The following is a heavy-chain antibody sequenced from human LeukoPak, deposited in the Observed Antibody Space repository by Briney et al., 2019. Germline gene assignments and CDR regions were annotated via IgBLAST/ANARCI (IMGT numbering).Heavy chain of an antibody. CDR1: GVTLSGYA. D-gene: IGHD2-2*01. V-gene: IGHV1-69*13. CDR2: IIPVFGTA. CDR3: ARSRCSTSTSCYYFFFFDS. J-gene: IGHJ4*02. Sequence: ASVKVSCKASGVTLSGYAISWVRQAPGQGLEWMGGIIPVFGTADYAQKFQDRVTITADPSTSTAYMELTSLRSDDTAVYYCARSRCSTSTSCYYFFFFDSWGQGTLVTVSS.